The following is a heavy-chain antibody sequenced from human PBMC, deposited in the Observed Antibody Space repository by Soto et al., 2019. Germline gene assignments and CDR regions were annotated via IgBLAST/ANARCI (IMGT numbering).Heavy chain of an antibody. D-gene: IGHD3-22*01. J-gene: IGHJ4*02. Sequence: QVQLVESGGGVVQPGRSLRLSCAASGFTFSSYAMHWVRQAPGKGLEWVAVISYDGSNKYYADSVKGRFTISRDNSKNTLYLQMNSLRAEDTAVYYCARRGRYYDSSGQDYWGQGTLVTVSS. CDR2: ISYDGSNK. CDR1: GFTFSSYA. V-gene: IGHV3-30-3*01. CDR3: ARRGRYYDSSGQDY.